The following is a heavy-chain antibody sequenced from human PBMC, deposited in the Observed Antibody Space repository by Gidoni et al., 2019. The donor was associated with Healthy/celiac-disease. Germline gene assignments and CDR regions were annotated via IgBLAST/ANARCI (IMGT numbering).Heavy chain of an antibody. Sequence: EVQLVESGGGLVQSGGSLRLSCAASGFPFSSYEMNWVRQAPGKGLEWVSYISSSGSTIYYADSVKGRFTNSRDNAKNSLYMQINSRRAEDTAVDDCARDWMGGDYWGQGTLVTVSS. J-gene: IGHJ4*02. CDR1: GFPFSSYE. CDR3: ARDWMGGDY. V-gene: IGHV3-48*03. D-gene: IGHD1-26*01. CDR2: ISSSGSTI.